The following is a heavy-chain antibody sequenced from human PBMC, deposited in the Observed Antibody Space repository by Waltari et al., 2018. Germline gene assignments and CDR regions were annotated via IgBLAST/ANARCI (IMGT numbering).Heavy chain of an antibody. V-gene: IGHV1-2*06. CDR1: GYTFTGYY. D-gene: IGHD3-22*01. Sequence: QVQLVQSGAEVKKPGASVKVSCTASGYTFTGYYMHWVRQAPGQGLEWMGRINPNSGGTNYAQKFQGRVTMTRDTSISTAYMELSRLRSDDTAVYYCATPYYYDSTDAFDIWGQGTMVTVSS. CDR2: INPNSGGT. J-gene: IGHJ3*02. CDR3: ATPYYYDSTDAFDI.